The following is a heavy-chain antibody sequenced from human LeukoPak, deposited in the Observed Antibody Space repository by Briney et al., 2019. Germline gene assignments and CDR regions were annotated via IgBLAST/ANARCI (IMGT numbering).Heavy chain of an antibody. CDR1: GYSISSGYY. CDR3: ARGAYSSSSHYYYYYMDV. CDR2: FYHSGST. J-gene: IGHJ6*03. D-gene: IGHD6-6*01. Sequence: PSETLSLTCAVSGYSISSGYYWGWIRQPPGKGLEWIGSFYHSGSTYYNPSLKSRVTISVDTSKNQYSLKLSSVTAADTAVYYCARGAYSSSSHYYYYYMDVWGKGTTVTVSS. V-gene: IGHV4-38-2*01.